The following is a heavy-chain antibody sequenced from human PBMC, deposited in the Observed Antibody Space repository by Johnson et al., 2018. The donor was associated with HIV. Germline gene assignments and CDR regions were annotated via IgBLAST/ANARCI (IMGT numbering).Heavy chain of an antibody. CDR3: ARDYQWLVQDDAFDI. CDR1: GFTVSSNY. J-gene: IGHJ3*02. V-gene: IGHV3-66*02. D-gene: IGHD6-19*01. Sequence: VQLVESGGGLVQPGWSLRLSCAASGFTVSSNYMSWVRQAPGKGLEWVSVIYTGGSTHYADSVKGRFTISRDNSKNTLYLQMNSLRAEDTAVYYCARDYQWLVQDDAFDIWGQGTMVTVSS. CDR2: IYTGGST.